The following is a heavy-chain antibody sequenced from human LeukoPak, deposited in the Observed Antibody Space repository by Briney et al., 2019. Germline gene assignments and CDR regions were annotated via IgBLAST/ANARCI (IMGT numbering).Heavy chain of an antibody. J-gene: IGHJ6*02. V-gene: IGHV3-23*01. CDR1: GFTLSDYY. CDR2: ISGTGGTT. CDR3: ARQGRTTDYGMDV. D-gene: IGHD2-2*01. Sequence: PGGSLRLSCAASGFTLSDYYMSWFRQAPGKGLEWVSSISGTGGTTYLADSVKGRFTISRDNSQKTLYLQMNSLRAEDTAVYYCARQGRTTDYGMDVWGQGTTVTVSS.